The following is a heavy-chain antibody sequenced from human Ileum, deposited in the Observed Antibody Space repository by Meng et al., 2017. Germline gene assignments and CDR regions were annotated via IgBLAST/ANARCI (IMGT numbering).Heavy chain of an antibody. CDR3: TTGTSITKFHGLDV. V-gene: IGHV3-15*01. CDR2: IKSKTDGGTT. D-gene: IGHD3-3*01. J-gene: IGHJ6*02. Sequence: GGSLRLSCEASGFTFSDYVMSWVRQAPGKGLEWVGRIKSKTDGGTTEYAVPVKGRFTVSRDDSINTLYLQMNSLKPEDTAVYYCTTGTSITKFHGLDVWGQGTTVTVSS. CDR1: GFTFSDYV.